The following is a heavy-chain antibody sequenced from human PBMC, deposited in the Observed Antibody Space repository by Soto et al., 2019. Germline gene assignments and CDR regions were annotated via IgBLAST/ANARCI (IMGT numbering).Heavy chain of an antibody. D-gene: IGHD3-10*01. V-gene: IGHV3-11*01. J-gene: IGHJ4*02. CDR1: GFSFSDHY. CDR2: ISGSGTTI. Sequence: QVQLVESGGGLVKPGGSLRLSCGASGFSFSDHYMTSIRQAPGKGLEWVSYISGSGTTIYYTDSVKGRFTVSRDNAKNSVYLQMNSLRAEDTAVYYCAGDVHYYTSDYWGQGTLVTVSS. CDR3: AGDVHYYTSDY.